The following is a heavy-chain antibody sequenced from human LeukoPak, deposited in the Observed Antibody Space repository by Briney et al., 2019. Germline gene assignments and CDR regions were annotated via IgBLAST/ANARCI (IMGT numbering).Heavy chain of an antibody. J-gene: IGHJ3*02. CDR3: ARANQQLDAFDI. V-gene: IGHV4-34*01. CDR2: INHSGST. CDR1: GGSFSGYY. Sequence: SETLPLTCAVYGGSFSGYYWSLIRQPPGKGLEWIGEINHSGSTNYNPSLKSRVTISVDTSKNQFSLKLSSVTAADTAVYYCARANQQLDAFDIWGQGTMVTVSS. D-gene: IGHD6-13*01.